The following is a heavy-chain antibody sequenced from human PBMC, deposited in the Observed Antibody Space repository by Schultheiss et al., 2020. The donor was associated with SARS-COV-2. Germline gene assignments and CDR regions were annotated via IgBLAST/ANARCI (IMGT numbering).Heavy chain of an antibody. CDR2: ISGSGGST. J-gene: IGHJ4*02. V-gene: IGHV3-23*01. CDR3: ARPITMVRGALGY. CDR1: GFTFSSYA. D-gene: IGHD3-10*01. Sequence: GGSLRLSCAASGFTFSSYAMSWVRQAPGKGLVWVSAISGSGGSTYYADSVKGRFTISRDNSKNTLYLQMNSLRAGDTAVYYCARPITMVRGALGYWGQGTLVTVSS.